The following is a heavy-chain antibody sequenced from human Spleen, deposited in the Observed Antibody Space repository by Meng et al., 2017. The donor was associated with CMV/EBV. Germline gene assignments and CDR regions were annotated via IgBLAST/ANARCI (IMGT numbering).Heavy chain of an antibody. CDR2: ISTYNGKT. V-gene: IGHV1-18*01. J-gene: IGHJ4*02. Sequence: ASVKVSCKASGYSFTSYGITWVRQAPGRGLGWMGWISTYNGKTHYAQNLQGRVTMTTDTSTNTAYMELRSLTSDDTAVYYCARAGLTICGVVILDDHWGQGTLVTVSS. D-gene: IGHD3-3*01. CDR3: ARAGLTICGVVILDDH. CDR1: GYSFTSYG.